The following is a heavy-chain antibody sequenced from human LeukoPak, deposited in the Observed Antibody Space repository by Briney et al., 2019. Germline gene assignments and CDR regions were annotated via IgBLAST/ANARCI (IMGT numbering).Heavy chain of an antibody. Sequence: GGSLRLYCAASGFTFSSYAMSWVRQAPGKGLEWVSAISGSGRTTYYADSVKGRFTISRDNSKNTQYLQMNSLRAEDTAIYYCATTRSGALIAAAAYWGQGTLVTVSS. CDR1: GFTFSSYA. V-gene: IGHV3-23*01. CDR3: ATTRSGALIAAAAY. J-gene: IGHJ4*02. D-gene: IGHD6-13*01. CDR2: ISGSGRTT.